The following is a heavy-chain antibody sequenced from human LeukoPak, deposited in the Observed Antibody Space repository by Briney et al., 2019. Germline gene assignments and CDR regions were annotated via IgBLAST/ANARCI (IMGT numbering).Heavy chain of an antibody. Sequence: GASVKVSCKVSGYSLSDSYMHWVRQAPEKGLEWMGGFDPEDGETIYAQKFQGRVTMTEDTSTDTAYMELSSLRSEDTAVYYCATSDPTDDILTGPGAFDIWGQGTMVTVSS. D-gene: IGHD3-9*01. CDR2: FDPEDGET. CDR1: GYSLSDSY. CDR3: ATSDPTDDILTGPGAFDI. V-gene: IGHV1-24*01. J-gene: IGHJ3*02.